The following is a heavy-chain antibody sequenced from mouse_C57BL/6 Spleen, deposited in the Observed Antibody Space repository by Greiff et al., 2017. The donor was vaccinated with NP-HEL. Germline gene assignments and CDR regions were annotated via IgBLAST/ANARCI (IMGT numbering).Heavy chain of an antibody. CDR3: AREGYDYDEGGYFDY. J-gene: IGHJ2*01. CDR2: IYPGSGNT. Sequence: QVQLQQSGPELVKPGASVKISCKASGYSFTSYYIHWVKQRPGQGLEWIGWIYPGSGNTKYNEKFKGKAPLTADTSSSTAYMQLSSLTSEDSAVYYCAREGYDYDEGGYFDYWGQGTTLTVSS. V-gene: IGHV1-66*01. D-gene: IGHD2-4*01. CDR1: GYSFTSYY.